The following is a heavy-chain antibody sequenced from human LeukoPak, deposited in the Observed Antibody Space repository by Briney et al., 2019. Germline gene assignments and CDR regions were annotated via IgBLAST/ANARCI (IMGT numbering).Heavy chain of an antibody. J-gene: IGHJ4*02. V-gene: IGHV3-30*02. CDR3: ARETYYYDSSGYSPLGY. CDR2: IRYDGSNK. CDR1: GFTFSSYG. Sequence: GGSLRLSCAASGFTFSSYGMHWVRQAPGKGLEWVAFIRYDGSNKYYADSVKGRFTISRDNSKNTLYLQMNSLRAEDTAVYYCARETYYYDSSGYSPLGYWGQGTLVTVSS. D-gene: IGHD3-22*01.